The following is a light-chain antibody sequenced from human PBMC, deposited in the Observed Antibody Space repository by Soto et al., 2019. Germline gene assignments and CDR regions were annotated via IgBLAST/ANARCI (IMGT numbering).Light chain of an antibody. Sequence: EIVLTQSPGTLSLSPGERATLSCRASQSASSRYLAWYQQKPGQAPRLLIYGASSRATGTPDRFSGSGSGTDFTLTISRLEPEDFAVYYCQQYSSSPLTFGGGTKVEIK. CDR3: QQYSSSPLT. CDR1: QSASSRY. CDR2: GAS. V-gene: IGKV3-20*01. J-gene: IGKJ4*01.